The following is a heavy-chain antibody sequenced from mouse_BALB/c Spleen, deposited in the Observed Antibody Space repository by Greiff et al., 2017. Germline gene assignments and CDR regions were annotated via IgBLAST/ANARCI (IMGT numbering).Heavy chain of an antibody. D-gene: IGHD1-1*01. V-gene: IGHV1-69*02. CDR2: IYPSDSYT. CDR3: TRYGRYYAMDY. J-gene: IGHJ4*01. CDR1: GYTFTSYW. Sequence: QVQLQQPGAELVRPGASVKLSCKASGYTFTSYWINWVKQRPGQGLEWIGNIYPSDSYTNYNQKFKDKATLTVDKSSSTAYMQLSSPTSEDSAVYYCTRYGRYYAMDYWGQGTSVTVAS.